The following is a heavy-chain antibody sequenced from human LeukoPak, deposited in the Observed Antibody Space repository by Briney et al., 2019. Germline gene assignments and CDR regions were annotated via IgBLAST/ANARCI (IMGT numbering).Heavy chain of an antibody. V-gene: IGHV2-5*01. D-gene: IGHD4-17*01. CDR3: AHYGDYRFMYYFDY. Sequence: SGPTLVIPTQTLTLTCTFSGFSLSTSGVGVGWIRQSPGKALEWLALIYWNDDNRYSPSLKSRLTITKDTSKNQVVLTMTNMDPVDTATYYCAHYGDYRFMYYFDYWGQGTLVTVSS. J-gene: IGHJ4*02. CDR1: GFSLSTSGVG. CDR2: IYWNDDN.